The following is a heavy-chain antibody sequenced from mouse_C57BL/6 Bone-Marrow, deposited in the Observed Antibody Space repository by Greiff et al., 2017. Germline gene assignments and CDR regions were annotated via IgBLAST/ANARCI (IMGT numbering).Heavy chain of an antibody. CDR2: ISGGGSYT. Sequence: EVMLVESGGDLVKPGGSLKLSCAASGFTFSSYGMSWVRQTPDKRLEWVATISGGGSYTYYPDSVKGRFTISRDNAKNTLYLQMSSLKSEDTAMYYCARLIYDGYYDYFDYWGQGTTLTVSS. CDR1: GFTFSSYG. D-gene: IGHD2-3*01. J-gene: IGHJ2*01. V-gene: IGHV5-6*01. CDR3: ARLIYDGYYDYFDY.